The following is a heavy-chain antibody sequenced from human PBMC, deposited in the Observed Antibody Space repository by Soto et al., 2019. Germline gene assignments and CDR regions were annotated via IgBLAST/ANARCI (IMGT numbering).Heavy chain of an antibody. CDR3: ARGRPMYNCIY. V-gene: IGHV4-59*01. CDR1: GGSINSDY. CDR2: VFFSGST. Sequence: PSETLSLTCTVSGGSINSDYWSWIRQSPGKGLEWIGYVFFSGSTNYNHSFKSRVTISVDTSKNQIYLRVTSVTAADTAVYYCARGRPMYNCIYWGQGTLVTVSS. J-gene: IGHJ4*02. D-gene: IGHD1-20*01.